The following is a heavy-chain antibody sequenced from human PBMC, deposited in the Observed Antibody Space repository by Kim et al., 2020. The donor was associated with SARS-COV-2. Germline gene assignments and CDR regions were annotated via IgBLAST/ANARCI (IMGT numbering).Heavy chain of an antibody. CDR1: GFTFSSYA. J-gene: IGHJ6*02. CDR3: AKGAVVPAAMGGVYYYYGMDV. CDR2: ISGSGGST. D-gene: IGHD2-2*01. Sequence: GGSLRLSCAASGFTFSSYAMSWVRQAPGKGLEWVSAISGSGGSTYYADSVKGRFTISRDNSKNTLYLQMNSLRAEDTAVYYCAKGAVVPAAMGGVYYYYGMDVWGQGTTVTVSS. V-gene: IGHV3-23*01.